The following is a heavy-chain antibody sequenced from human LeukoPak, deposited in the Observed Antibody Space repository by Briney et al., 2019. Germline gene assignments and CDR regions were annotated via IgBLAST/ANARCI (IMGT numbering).Heavy chain of an antibody. J-gene: IGHJ4*02. CDR2: IKQDGSEK. Sequence: GGSLRLSCASSGFTFNNYWMSWVRQAPGKGLEWVANIKQDGSEKYYVDSVKGRFTISRDDAKNSLYLQMNSLRAEDTAVYYCARGRVTNDYWAQGPLVTVSS. CDR1: GFTFNNYW. V-gene: IGHV3-7*01. CDR3: ARGRVTNDY. D-gene: IGHD4-17*01.